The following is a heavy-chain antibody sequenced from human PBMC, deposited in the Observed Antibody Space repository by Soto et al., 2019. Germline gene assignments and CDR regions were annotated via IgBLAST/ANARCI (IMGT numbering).Heavy chain of an antibody. CDR2: INAANGDT. Sequence: ASVKVSCKASGYTFTSYGIHWVRQAPGQRLEWMGWINAANGDTKYSPKFQGRVTITRDTSASTAYMELSSLRSEDTAVYYCVRRQVSATGIDWFDPWGQGTLVTVSS. D-gene: IGHD6-13*01. CDR1: GYTFTSYG. J-gene: IGHJ5*02. V-gene: IGHV1-3*01. CDR3: VRRQVSATGIDWFDP.